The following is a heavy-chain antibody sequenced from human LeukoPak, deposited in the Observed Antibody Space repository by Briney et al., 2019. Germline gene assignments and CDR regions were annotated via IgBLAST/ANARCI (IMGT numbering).Heavy chain of an antibody. CDR3: AKDRGVATTLDY. V-gene: IGHV3-30*02. CDR2: IRYDGSNK. J-gene: IGHJ4*02. CDR1: GFTFSSYG. D-gene: IGHD5-12*01. Sequence: GGSLRLSCAASGFTFSSYGMHWVRQAPGKGLEWVAFIRYDGSNKYYADSVKGRFTISRDNSKNTLYLQMNSLRAEDAAVYYCAKDRGVATTLDYWGQGTLVTVSS.